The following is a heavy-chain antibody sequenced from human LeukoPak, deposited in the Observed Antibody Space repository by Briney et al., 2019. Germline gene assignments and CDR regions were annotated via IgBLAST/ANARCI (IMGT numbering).Heavy chain of an antibody. CDR1: GFTFDDYA. CDR2: ISWNSGSI. J-gene: IGHJ5*02. V-gene: IGHV3-9*01. CDR3: AKDGSGGSFDP. D-gene: IGHD3-10*01. Sequence: GRSLRLSCAASGFTFDDYAMHWVRQAPGKGLEWVSGISWNSGSIGYADSVKGRFTISRDNAKNSLYLQMNSLRAKDTALYYCAKDGSGGSFDPWGQGTLVTVSS.